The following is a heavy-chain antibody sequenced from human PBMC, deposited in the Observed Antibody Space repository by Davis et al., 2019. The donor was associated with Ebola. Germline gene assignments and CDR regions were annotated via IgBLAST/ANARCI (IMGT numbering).Heavy chain of an antibody. J-gene: IGHJ6*03. D-gene: IGHD2-2*01. CDR2: INWNGASS. V-gene: IGHV3-20*01. CDR1: GFTFSSYS. Sequence: GGSLRLSCAASGFTFSSYSMNWVRQAPGKGLEWVSGINWNGASSGYADSVKGRFTISRDNAENSLFLQMNGLRVEDTALFHCARTLVTLPAVRGRAPKTWHYHTMDIWGKGTTLTVSS. CDR3: ARTLVTLPAVRGRAPKTWHYHTMDI.